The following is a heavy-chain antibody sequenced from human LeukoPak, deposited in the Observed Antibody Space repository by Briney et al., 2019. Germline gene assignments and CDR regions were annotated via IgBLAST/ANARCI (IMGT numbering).Heavy chain of an antibody. CDR2: MNPNNGNT. CDR1: GYTFTSYD. Sequence: ASVKVSCKASGYTFTSYDINWVRQATGQGLEWMGWMNPNNGNTGYAQKFQGRVTITRNTSISTAYMELSSLRSEDTAVYYGARDNIAAAAEDWGQGTLVTVSS. V-gene: IGHV1-8*03. D-gene: IGHD6-13*01. J-gene: IGHJ4*02. CDR3: ARDNIAAAAED.